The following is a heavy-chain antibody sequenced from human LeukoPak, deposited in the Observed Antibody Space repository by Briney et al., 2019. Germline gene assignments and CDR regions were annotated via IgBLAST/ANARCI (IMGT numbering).Heavy chain of an antibody. CDR2: INSVGTSI. CDR1: GFTFTNYA. D-gene: IGHD5-18*01. J-gene: IGHJ4*02. CDR3: ARERGYSYGYDWGYFDY. Sequence: GGSLRLSCAASGFTFTNYAMNWVRQAPGKGLEWVAYINSVGTSIYYADSVKGRFTISRDNSKNTLYLQMNSLRAEDTAVYYCARERGYSYGYDWGYFDYWGQGTLVTVSS. V-gene: IGHV3-48*01.